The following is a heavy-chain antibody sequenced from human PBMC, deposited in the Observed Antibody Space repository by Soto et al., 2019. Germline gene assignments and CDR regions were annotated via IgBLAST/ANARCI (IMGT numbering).Heavy chain of an antibody. V-gene: IGHV3-64D*06. Sequence: GGSLRLSCSASGFTFSSYAMHWVRQAPGKGLEYVSAISSNGGSTYYADSVKGRFTISRDNSKNTLYLQMSSLRAEDTAVYYCVGGYRYGPFDYWGQGTLVTLSS. CDR1: GFTFSSYA. CDR3: VGGYRYGPFDY. D-gene: IGHD5-18*01. CDR2: ISSNGGST. J-gene: IGHJ4*02.